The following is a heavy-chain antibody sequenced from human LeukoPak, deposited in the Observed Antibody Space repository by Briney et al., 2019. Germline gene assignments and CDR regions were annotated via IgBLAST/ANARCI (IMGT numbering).Heavy chain of an antibody. J-gene: IGHJ5*02. V-gene: IGHV3-21*01. Sequence: PGGSLRLSCAASGIPFAKAWMSWVRQAPGKGLEWVSTISSGTGSYIYYADSVRGRFTISRDNAKNSLYLQMNSLRAEDTAVYYCARGPRGFDPWGQGTLVTVSS. CDR3: ARGPRGFDP. CDR2: ISSGTGSYI. CDR1: GIPFAKAW.